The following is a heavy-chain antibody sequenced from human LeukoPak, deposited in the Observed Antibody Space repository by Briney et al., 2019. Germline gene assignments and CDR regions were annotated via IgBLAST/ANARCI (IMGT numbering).Heavy chain of an antibody. CDR2: IYYSGST. CDR3: ARHDPRDYYYMDV. V-gene: IGHV4-59*08. Sequence: SETLSLTCTVSGGSISSYYWSWIRQPPGKGLEWIGYIYYSGSTNYNPSLKSRVTISVDTSKNQFSLKLSSVTAADTAVYYCARHDPRDYYYMDVWGKGTAVTVSS. J-gene: IGHJ6*03. CDR1: GGSISSYY.